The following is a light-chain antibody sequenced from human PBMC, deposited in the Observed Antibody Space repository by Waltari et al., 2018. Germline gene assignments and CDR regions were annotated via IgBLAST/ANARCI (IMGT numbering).Light chain of an antibody. CDR1: NLGDKY. CDR3: QAWDSSTYHVV. CDR2: QDT. V-gene: IGLV3-1*01. J-gene: IGLJ2*01. Sequence: SYELTQPHSVSVSPGQTASIPCSGDNLGDKYACWYQQKPGQSPVLVLYQDTKRPSGIPERFSGSNSGNTATLTISGTQAMDEADYYCQAWDSSTYHVVFGGGTKLTVL.